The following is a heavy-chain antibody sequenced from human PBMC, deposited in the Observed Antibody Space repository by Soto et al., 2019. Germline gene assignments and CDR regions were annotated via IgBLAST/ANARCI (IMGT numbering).Heavy chain of an antibody. CDR2: ISWNSGSI. CDR1: GFTFDDYV. CDR3: AKSAVAGTGKYYYYYAMDV. D-gene: IGHD6-19*01. J-gene: IGHJ6*02. V-gene: IGHV3-9*01. Sequence: QPGGSLRLSCAASGFTFDDYVMHWVRQAPGKGLEWVSGISWNSGSIGYADSVKGRFTISRDNAKNSLYLQMNSLRAEDTALYYCAKSAVAGTGKYYYYYAMDVWGQGTTVTVSS.